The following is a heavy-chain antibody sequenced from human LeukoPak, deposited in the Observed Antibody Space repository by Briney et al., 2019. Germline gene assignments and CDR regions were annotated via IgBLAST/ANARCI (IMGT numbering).Heavy chain of an antibody. D-gene: IGHD2-15*01. Sequence: GGSLRLSCTTSGFNFFDYAMTWVRQAPGKGLESVGFIRSETYGGTAEYAASVKDRFTISRHDSKSIAYLQMNSLKTEDTAVYYCTRAVYCSGGACSFDPWGQGTLVTLSS. CDR2: IRSETYGGTA. J-gene: IGHJ5*02. CDR3: TRAVYCSGGACSFDP. CDR1: GFNFFDYA. V-gene: IGHV3-49*04.